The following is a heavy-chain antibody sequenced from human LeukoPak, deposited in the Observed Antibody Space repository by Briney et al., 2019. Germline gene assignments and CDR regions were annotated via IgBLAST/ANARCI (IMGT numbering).Heavy chain of an antibody. CDR3: ARERRYSGSQRPGYYYYYYYMDV. D-gene: IGHD1-26*01. CDR1: GYSISSGYY. J-gene: IGHJ6*03. CDR2: IYHSGST. Sequence: PSETLPLTCTVSGYSISSGYYWGWIRQPPGKGLEWIGSIYHSGSTNYNPSLKSRVTISVDTSKNQFSLKLSSVTAADTAVYYCARERRYSGSQRPGYYYYYYYMDVWGKGTTVTVSS. V-gene: IGHV4-38-2*02.